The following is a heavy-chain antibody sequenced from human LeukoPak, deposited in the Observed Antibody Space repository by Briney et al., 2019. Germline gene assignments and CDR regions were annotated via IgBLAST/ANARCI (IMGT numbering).Heavy chain of an antibody. D-gene: IGHD1-26*01. CDR2: LNPNRGDR. Sequence: ASVKVSCQASGYTFSDYTIDWVRQAGGQGLEGMGWLNPNRGDRGDPWEFGGRVTLTRDRSIHTAYMEASRQRAGDRAVYYCTRDSGSYYGWFDPWGQGTLVTVSS. CDR3: TRDSGSYYGWFDP. V-gene: IGHV1-2*02. J-gene: IGHJ5*02. CDR1: GYTFSDYT.